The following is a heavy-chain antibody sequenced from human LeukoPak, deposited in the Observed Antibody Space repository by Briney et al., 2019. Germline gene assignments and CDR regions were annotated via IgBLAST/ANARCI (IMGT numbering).Heavy chain of an antibody. D-gene: IGHD2-15*01. CDR1: GYTFTAYY. J-gene: IGHJ5*02. Sequence: ASVKVSCKASGYTFTAYYMHWVRQAPGQGLEWMGWINPNSGGTNYAQKFQGRVTMTRDTSISTAYMELSRLRSDDTAVYYCARDFFNLDFTSWWSQTNWFDPWGQGTLVTVSS. CDR2: INPNSGGT. V-gene: IGHV1-2*02. CDR3: ARDFFNLDFTSWWSQTNWFDP.